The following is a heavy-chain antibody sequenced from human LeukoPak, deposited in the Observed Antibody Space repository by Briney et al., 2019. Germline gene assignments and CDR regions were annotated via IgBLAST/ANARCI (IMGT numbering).Heavy chain of an antibody. Sequence: RGSLRLSCAASGFTFSSYGMHWVRQAPGEGLEWVAVISYDGSNKYYADSVKGRFTISRDNSKNTLYLQMNSLRAEDTAVYYCAKDEAYQTLSPYYYGMDVWGQGTTVTVSS. D-gene: IGHD2-2*01. CDR1: GFTFSSYG. J-gene: IGHJ6*02. CDR2: ISYDGSNK. V-gene: IGHV3-30*18. CDR3: AKDEAYQTLSPYYYGMDV.